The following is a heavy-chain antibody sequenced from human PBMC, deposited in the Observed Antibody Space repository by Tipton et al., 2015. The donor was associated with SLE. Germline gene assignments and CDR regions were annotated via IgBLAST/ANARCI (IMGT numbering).Heavy chain of an antibody. V-gene: IGHV4-59*12. D-gene: IGHD5-12*01. CDR2: LYNSGST. CDR1: GASISSYN. J-gene: IGHJ4*02. CDR3: ARRHYSGPFDS. Sequence: TLSLTCTVSGASISSYNWNWIRQPPGKALEWIGHLYNSGSTYYNPSLKSRVSFSIDTSKHQFSLKLNSVTAADTAVYYCARRHYSGPFDSWGQGTLVTVSS.